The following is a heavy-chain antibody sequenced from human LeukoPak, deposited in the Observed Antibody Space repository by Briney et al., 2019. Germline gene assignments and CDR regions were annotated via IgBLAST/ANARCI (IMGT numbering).Heavy chain of an antibody. J-gene: IGHJ5*02. Sequence: SQTLSLTCTISGDSVSGNSVAWNWSRQSPSRGLEWLGRTYYRSKWYSDYAPSVKSRITINPDTSKNQFSLQLNSVTPEDTAVYYCARTGYSSTWFPWGFDPWGQGTLVTVSS. CDR3: ARTGYSSTWFPWGFDP. D-gene: IGHD6-13*01. V-gene: IGHV6-1*01. CDR1: GDSVSGNSVA. CDR2: TYYRSKWYS.